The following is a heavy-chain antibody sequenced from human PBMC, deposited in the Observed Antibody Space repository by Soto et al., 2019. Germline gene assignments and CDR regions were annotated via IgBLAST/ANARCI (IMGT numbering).Heavy chain of an antibody. V-gene: IGHV1-18*01. CDR1: GYRFTNHG. J-gene: IGHJ4*02. CDR2: ISGNDGKT. Sequence: RASVKVSCKASGYRFTNHGISWVRQAPGQGLEWMGWISGNDGKTKYARKFQGRVTMTTDTSTSTAYMEVRSLRSDDTAVYYCARDFYLLAYYFDHWGQGTLVTVS. CDR3: ARDFYLLAYYFDH.